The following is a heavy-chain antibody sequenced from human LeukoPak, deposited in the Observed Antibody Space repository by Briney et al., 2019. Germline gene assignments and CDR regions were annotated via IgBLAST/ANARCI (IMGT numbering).Heavy chain of an antibody. Sequence: SETLSLTCTVSGGSISSYYWSWIRQPPGKGLEWIGYIYYSGSTNYNPSLKSRVTISVDTSKNQFSLKLSSVTAADTAVYYCARVSGNSVYFDYWGQGTLVTVSS. D-gene: IGHD4-23*01. CDR1: GGSISSYY. CDR3: ARVSGNSVYFDY. J-gene: IGHJ4*02. V-gene: IGHV4-59*01. CDR2: IYYSGST.